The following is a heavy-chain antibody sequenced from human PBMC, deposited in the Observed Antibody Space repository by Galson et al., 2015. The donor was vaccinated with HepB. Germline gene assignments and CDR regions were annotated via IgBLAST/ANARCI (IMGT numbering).Heavy chain of an antibody. CDR2: IYWDDDK. CDR1: GFSLSTSGVG. J-gene: IGHJ4*02. D-gene: IGHD3-22*01. Sequence: PALVKPTQTLTLTCTFSGFSLSTSGVGVGWIRQPPGKALEWLALIYWDDDKRYSPSLRSRLTITKDTSKNQVVLTMTNMDPVDTATYYCARKNYYDSSGYYLREYCFDYWGQGTLVTVSS. CDR3: ARKNYYDSSGYYLREYCFDY. V-gene: IGHV2-5*02.